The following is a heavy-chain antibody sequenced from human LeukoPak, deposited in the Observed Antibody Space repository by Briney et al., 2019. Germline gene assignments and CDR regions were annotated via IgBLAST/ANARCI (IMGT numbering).Heavy chain of an antibody. CDR3: ARRAGAYSHPYDY. V-gene: IGHV3-30*02. J-gene: IGHJ4*02. CDR1: GFTFSDFG. CDR2: IRYDGTYK. Sequence: PGGSLRLSCEASGFTFSDFGMHWVRQAPGKGLECVTFIRYDGTYKYYADSVKGRFTISRDNSKNTLYLQMNSLRAEDTAVYYCARRAGAYSHPYDYWGQGTLVTVSS. D-gene: IGHD4/OR15-4a*01.